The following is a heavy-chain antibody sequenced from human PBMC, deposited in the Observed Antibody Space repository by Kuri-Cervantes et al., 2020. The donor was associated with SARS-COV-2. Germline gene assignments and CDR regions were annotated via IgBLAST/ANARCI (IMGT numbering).Heavy chain of an antibody. D-gene: IGHD6-13*01. Sequence: TVPCKGSGYSFTRYWLGWVRQMPGKGLEWMGIIYPGDSDTRYSPSFQGQVTISADKSISTAYLQWSSLKASDTAMYYCATGIAAAGDYYYYGMDVWGQGTTVAVSS. J-gene: IGHJ6*02. CDR1: GYSFTRYW. CDR2: IYPGDSDT. V-gene: IGHV5-51*01. CDR3: ATGIAAAGDYYYYGMDV.